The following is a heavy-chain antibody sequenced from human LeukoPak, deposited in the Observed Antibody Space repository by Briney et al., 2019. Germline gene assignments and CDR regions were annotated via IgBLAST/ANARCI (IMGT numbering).Heavy chain of an antibody. Sequence: PSETLSLTCDVYGGSFSGYYWSWIRQPPGKGLEWIGEINHSGSTNYNPSLKSRVTISVDTSKNQFSLKLSSVTAADTAVYYCARGGIVVVPAGFDYWGQGTLVTVSS. D-gene: IGHD2-2*01. CDR2: INHSGST. J-gene: IGHJ4*02. V-gene: IGHV4-34*01. CDR1: GGSFSGYY. CDR3: ARGGIVVVPAGFDY.